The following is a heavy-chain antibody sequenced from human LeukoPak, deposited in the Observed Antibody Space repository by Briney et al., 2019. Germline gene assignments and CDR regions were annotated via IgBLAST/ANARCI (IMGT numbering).Heavy chain of an antibody. Sequence: QPGGSLRLSCAASGFTFSSYWMSWVRQAPGEGLEWVSGILGNGVTTYYADSLKGRFTISRDNSKNILYLQMNSLRVEDTAVYYCAKDRIPDGYYSIDSWGQGTLVTVSS. CDR2: ILGNGVTT. CDR1: GFTFSSYW. V-gene: IGHV3-23*01. J-gene: IGHJ4*02. CDR3: AKDRIPDGYYSIDS. D-gene: IGHD3-3*01.